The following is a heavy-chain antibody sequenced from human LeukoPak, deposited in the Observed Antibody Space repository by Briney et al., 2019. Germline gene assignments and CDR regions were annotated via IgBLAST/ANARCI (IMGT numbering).Heavy chain of an antibody. CDR3: ARGVGNYKYYFDS. V-gene: IGHV3-23*01. CDR1: GFTFSSYA. Sequence: GGSLRLSCAASGFTFSSYAMSWVRQAPGKGLEWVSAISGSGGSTYYADSVKGRFTISRDNAKNSLSLQMNSLRAEDTAVYYCARGVGNYKYYFDSWGQGTLVTVSS. CDR2: ISGSGGST. J-gene: IGHJ4*02. D-gene: IGHD3-22*01.